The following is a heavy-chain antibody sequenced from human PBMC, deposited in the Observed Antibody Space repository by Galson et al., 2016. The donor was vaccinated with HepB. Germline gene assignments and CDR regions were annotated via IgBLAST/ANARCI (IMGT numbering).Heavy chain of an antibody. V-gene: IGHV3-9*01. D-gene: IGHD3-3*01. J-gene: IGHJ4*02. CDR1: GFTFADFA. Sequence: SLRLSCAASGFTFADFAMHWVRQRPGKGLEWVSGINWNAKTIAYADSVRGRFRISRDNSKNSLFLQMDSLGAEDTALYYCVRDIDFNFGKGYRDSWGQGALVTVSS. CDR3: VRDIDFNFGKGYRDS. CDR2: INWNAKTI.